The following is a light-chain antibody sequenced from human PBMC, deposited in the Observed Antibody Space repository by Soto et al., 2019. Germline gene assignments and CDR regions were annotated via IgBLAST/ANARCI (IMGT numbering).Light chain of an antibody. V-gene: IGKV3-20*01. Sequence: THSPATLSLSPGERSTLSSMASQSVDRNFLAWFQHKPGQAPRLLIYEVSNRVTGIPDRFSASGSGTDFTLTVSRLEPEDVAMYYCLQNSSLSWTFGQGTRVEIK. CDR2: EVS. CDR1: QSVDRNF. J-gene: IGKJ1*01. CDR3: LQNSSLSWT.